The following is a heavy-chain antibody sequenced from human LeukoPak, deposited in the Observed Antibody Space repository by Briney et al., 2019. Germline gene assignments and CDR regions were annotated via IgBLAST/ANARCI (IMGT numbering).Heavy chain of an antibody. J-gene: IGHJ4*02. CDR1: GFTFSTYA. Sequence: SGGSLRLSCGASGFTFSTYAMSWVRQAPGKGLEWVSGLSGSGSSAYYADSVKGRFTISRDNSKNTLYLQMNSLRPEDTAVYYCAKGLTNLGDDWGQGTLVTVSS. CDR3: AKGLTNLGDD. V-gene: IGHV3-23*01. D-gene: IGHD3-9*01. CDR2: LSGSGSSA.